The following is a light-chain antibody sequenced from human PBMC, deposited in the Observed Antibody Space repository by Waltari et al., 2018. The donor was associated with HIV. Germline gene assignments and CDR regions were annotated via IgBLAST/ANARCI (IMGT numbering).Light chain of an antibody. Sequence: EIVMTQSPATLSVSLGERATLSCRASQSVRYNLAWYQQKPGQPPRLLIYGASTRATGIPARFSASGSGTEFTLTISSLHSEDCAVYYCQQYKYWPPWTFGQGTKVDIK. CDR3: QQYKYWPPWT. CDR2: GAS. J-gene: IGKJ1*01. CDR1: QSVRYN. V-gene: IGKV3-15*01.